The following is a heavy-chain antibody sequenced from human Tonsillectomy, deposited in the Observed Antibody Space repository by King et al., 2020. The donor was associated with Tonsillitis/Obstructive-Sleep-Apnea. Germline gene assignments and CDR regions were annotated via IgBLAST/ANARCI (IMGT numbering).Heavy chain of an antibody. CDR3: ARMPVGGSGSYKDY. Sequence: RVTLKESGPALVKPTQTLTLTCTFSGFSLSTSGMCVTWIRQPPGKALEWLARLDWDDDKYYSTYLKTRVTNSKDTSKNQVVLKMTNMDPVDTATYYCARMPVGGSGSYKDYCGQGTLVTVSA. CDR2: LDWDDDK. J-gene: IGHJ4*02. V-gene: IGHV2-70*11. CDR1: GFSLSTSGMC. D-gene: IGHD3-10*01.